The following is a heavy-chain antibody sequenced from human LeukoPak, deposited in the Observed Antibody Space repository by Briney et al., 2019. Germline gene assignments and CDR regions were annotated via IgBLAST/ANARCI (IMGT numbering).Heavy chain of an antibody. V-gene: IGHV3-30-3*01. CDR1: GFSFSTYA. CDR2: ISHDGSNK. D-gene: IGHD3-10*01. Sequence: GGSLRLSCAASGFSFSTYAMHWVRQAPGKGLEWMAIISHDGSNKYYADSVKGRFTISRDNSKNTLSLQMNRLRAEDTAVYYCASVDGGFGAHSYSYYYGMDVWGLGTTVTVSS. CDR3: ASVDGGFGAHSYSYYYGMDV. J-gene: IGHJ6*02.